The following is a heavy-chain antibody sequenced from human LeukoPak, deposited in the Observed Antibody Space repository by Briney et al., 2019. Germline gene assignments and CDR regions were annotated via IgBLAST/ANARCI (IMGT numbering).Heavy chain of an antibody. Sequence: GGSLRLSCAASGFTFSSYSMNWVRQAPGKGMEWVSSISSSSSYIYYADSVKGRFTISRDNAKNSLYLQMNSLRAEDTAVYYCARRGIVGATGRGNWFDPWGQGTLVTVSS. J-gene: IGHJ5*02. CDR2: ISSSSSYI. D-gene: IGHD1-26*01. CDR1: GFTFSSYS. CDR3: ARRGIVGATGRGNWFDP. V-gene: IGHV3-21*01.